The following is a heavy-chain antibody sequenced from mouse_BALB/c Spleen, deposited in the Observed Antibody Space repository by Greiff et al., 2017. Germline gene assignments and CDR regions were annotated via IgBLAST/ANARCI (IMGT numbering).Heavy chain of an antibody. V-gene: IGHV3-8*02. CDR2: ISYSGST. Sequence: EVKLVESGPSLVKPSQTLSLTCSVTGDSITSGYWNWIRKFPGNKLEYMGYISYSGSTYYNPSLKSRISITRDTSKNQYYLQLNSVTTEDTATYYCARDDGYYVPFAYWGQGTLVTVSA. D-gene: IGHD2-3*01. J-gene: IGHJ3*01. CDR3: ARDDGYYVPFAY. CDR1: GDSITSGY.